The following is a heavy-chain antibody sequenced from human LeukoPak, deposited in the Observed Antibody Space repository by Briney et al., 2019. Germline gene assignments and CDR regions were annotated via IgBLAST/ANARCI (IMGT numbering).Heavy chain of an antibody. D-gene: IGHD5-12*01. CDR1: GFTFSTYD. CDR2: ISGSSGTT. V-gene: IGHV3-23*01. J-gene: IGHJ3*02. Sequence: TGGSLRLSCAASGFTFSTYDMSWVRQTPGKGLEWVSGISGSSGTTYYADSVKGRFTISRDNSKNTLDLQMHSLRAEDTAIYFCAKGGSFSFDIWGQGTKVTVSS. CDR3: AKGGSFSFDI.